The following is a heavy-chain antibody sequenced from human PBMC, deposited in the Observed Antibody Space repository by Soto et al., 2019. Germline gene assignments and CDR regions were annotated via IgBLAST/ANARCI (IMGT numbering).Heavy chain of an antibody. J-gene: IGHJ5*02. D-gene: IGHD3-22*01. CDR3: ARGPVTHDRTGQYYTWIAP. CDR2: IYDSGST. Sequence: PSETLSLTCAVSGGSIISYYWSWIRQPPGKGLEWIGYIYDSGSTSYNPSLKSRVTISVDTSKNQFSLKLSSVTAADTAVYYCARGPVTHDRTGQYYTWIAPWGQGTLVTVSS. V-gene: IGHV4-59*01. CDR1: GGSIISYY.